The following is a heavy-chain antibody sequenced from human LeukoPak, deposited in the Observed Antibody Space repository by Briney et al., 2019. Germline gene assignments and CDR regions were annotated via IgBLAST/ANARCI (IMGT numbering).Heavy chain of an antibody. D-gene: IGHD4-23*01. CDR2: INPNSGGT. CDR1: GYAFTGYY. V-gene: IGHV1-2*06. CDR3: AREKYDGKSWDS. J-gene: IGHJ4*02. Sequence: ASVKVSCTASGYAFTGYYIHWVRQAPGQGLEWMGRINPNSGGTNYAQNFQCRVTMTRDTSISTAYMELTRLRSDDTAVYYCAREKYDGKSWDSWGQGTLVTVSS.